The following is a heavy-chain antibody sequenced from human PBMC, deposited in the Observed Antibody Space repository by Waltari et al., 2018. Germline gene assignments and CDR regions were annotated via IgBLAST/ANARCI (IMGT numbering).Heavy chain of an antibody. CDR2: IYTSGST. CDR1: GGSISSYY. Sequence: QVQLQESSPGLVKPSETLSLTCTVSGGSISSYYWSWIRQPAGKGLEWIGRIYTSGSTNHNPSLKSRVTMSVDTSKNQFSLKLSSVTAADTAVYYCARVGLEYSSSYYFDYWGQGTLVTVSS. J-gene: IGHJ4*02. D-gene: IGHD6-6*01. V-gene: IGHV4-4*07. CDR3: ARVGLEYSSSYYFDY.